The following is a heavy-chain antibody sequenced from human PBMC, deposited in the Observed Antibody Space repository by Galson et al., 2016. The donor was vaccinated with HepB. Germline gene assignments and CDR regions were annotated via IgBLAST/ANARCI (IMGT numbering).Heavy chain of an antibody. CDR2: FDPEDGRT. V-gene: IGHV1-24*01. J-gene: IGHJ6*01. Sequence: LVKVSCKVSGYSLTDLSIQWVRQAPGKGLEWMGGFDPEDGRTIYAQKFQDRVTMTEDTSIDTAHMELNSLRSDDTAIYYCAADMTADYNVLGAWGQGTTVTVSS. CDR1: GYSLTDLS. D-gene: IGHD2-21*02. CDR3: AADMTADYNVLGA.